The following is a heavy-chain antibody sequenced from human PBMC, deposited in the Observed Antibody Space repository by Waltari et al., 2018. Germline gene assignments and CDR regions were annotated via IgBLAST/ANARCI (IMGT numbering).Heavy chain of an antibody. CDR2: IYHSGST. Sequence: QVQLQESGPGLVKPSETLSLTCTVSGYSISSGYYWGWIRQPPGKGLEWIGSIYHSGSTYYNPSLKGRCTIAVDTSKSPFSRKLRAVTAADTAVYYWAREGAICTNGVCYLFNSYGYFDYYGMDVWGQGTTVTVSS. V-gene: IGHV4-38-2*02. D-gene: IGHD2-8*01. CDR3: AREGAICTNGVCYLFNSYGYFDYYGMDV. CDR1: GYSISSGYY. J-gene: IGHJ6*02.